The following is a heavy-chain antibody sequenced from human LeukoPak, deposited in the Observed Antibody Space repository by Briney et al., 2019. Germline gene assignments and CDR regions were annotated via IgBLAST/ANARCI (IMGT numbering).Heavy chain of an antibody. V-gene: IGHV3-11*04. D-gene: IGHD1-1*01. CDR2: ISSSGSTI. Sequence: KPGGSLRLSCAASGFTFSDYYMSWIRQAPGKGLEWVSYISSSGSTIYYADSVKGRFTISRDNAKNSLYLQMNSLRAEDTAVYYCARDYDWYYYYMDVWGKGTTVTVSS. CDR1: GFTFSDYY. CDR3: ARDYDWYYYYMDV. J-gene: IGHJ6*03.